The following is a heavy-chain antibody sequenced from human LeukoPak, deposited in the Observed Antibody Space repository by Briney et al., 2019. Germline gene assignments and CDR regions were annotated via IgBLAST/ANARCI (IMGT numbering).Heavy chain of an antibody. V-gene: IGHV3-21*06. CDR1: GFTFSSYS. Sequence: GGSLRLSCAASGFTFSSYSMNWVRQAPGKGLEWVSCISRSSTYIYYADSVKGRFTISRDNTKSSMYLEMNSLRAEDTAVYYCVRYRDGEYDFWGQGTLVTVSS. J-gene: IGHJ4*02. CDR2: ISRSSTYI. D-gene: IGHD4-17*01. CDR3: VRYRDGEYDF.